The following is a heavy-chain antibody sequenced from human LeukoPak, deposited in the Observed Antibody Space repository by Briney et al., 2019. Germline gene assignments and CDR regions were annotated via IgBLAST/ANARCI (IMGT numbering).Heavy chain of an antibody. CDR3: ARDYRSSSGRAFDI. D-gene: IGHD6-13*01. CDR1: GFTFSTYS. CDR2: ISSSTSTM. J-gene: IGHJ3*02. V-gene: IGHV3-48*04. Sequence: HPGGSLRLSCAASGFTFSTYSMNWVRQAPGKGLEWVSYISSSTSTMSYADSVKGRFTISRDNAKNSLYLQMNSLRAEDTAVYYCARDYRSSSGRAFDIWGQGTMVTVSS.